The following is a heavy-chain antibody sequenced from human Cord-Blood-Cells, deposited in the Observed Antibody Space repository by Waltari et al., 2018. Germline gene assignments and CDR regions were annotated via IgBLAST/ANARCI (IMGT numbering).Heavy chain of an antibody. CDR3: ARVDSSSWYWFDP. D-gene: IGHD6-13*01. J-gene: IGHJ5*02. CDR2: IIAICGTG. Sequence: QVQLVQSGAEVKKPGSSVQVSCKASGGTFTSYAISWVRQAPGQGLEWMGGIIAICGTGNYAQKFQGRVTITADEATSTAYMELSRLRSECRAVYYCARVDSSSWYWFDPWGQGTLVTVSS. V-gene: IGHV1-69*01. CDR1: GGTFTSYA.